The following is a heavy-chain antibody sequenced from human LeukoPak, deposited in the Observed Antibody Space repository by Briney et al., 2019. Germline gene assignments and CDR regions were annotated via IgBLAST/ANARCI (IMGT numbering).Heavy chain of an antibody. J-gene: IGHJ4*02. V-gene: IGHV1-18*01. Sequence: GASVKVSCKASGYTFSDFGITWVRQAPGQGPEWLGWIKIGEGTTHSAQKFQDRVSMTRDRSSNTAFLELRSLRSDDTAVYFCSRSFYSSSWYYFDLWGQGTLVTVPS. CDR3: SRSFYSSSWYYFDL. D-gene: IGHD6-13*01. CDR2: IKIGEGTT. CDR1: GYTFSDFG.